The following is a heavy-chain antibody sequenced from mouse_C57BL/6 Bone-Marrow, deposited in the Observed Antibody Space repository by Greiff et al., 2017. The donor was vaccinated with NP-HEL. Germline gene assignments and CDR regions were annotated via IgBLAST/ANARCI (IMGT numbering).Heavy chain of an antibody. CDR2: ISDGGSYT. CDR1: GFTFSSYA. V-gene: IGHV5-4*01. J-gene: IGHJ2*01. CDR3: ARDRRIRGRYFDY. D-gene: IGHD2-4*01. Sequence: EVQRVESGGGLVKPGGSLKLSCAASGFTFSSYAMSWVRQTPEKRLEWVATISDGGSYTYYPDNVKGRFTISRDNAKNNLYLQMSHLKSEDTAMYYCARDRRIRGRYFDYWGQGTTLTVSS.